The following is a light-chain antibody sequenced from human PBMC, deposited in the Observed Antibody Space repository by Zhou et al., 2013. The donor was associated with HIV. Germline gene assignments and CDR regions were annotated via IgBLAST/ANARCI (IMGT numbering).Light chain of an antibody. CDR3: LQDYIYPRT. CDR2: GAS. CDR1: QTVSSSY. Sequence: EIVLTQSPGTLSLSPGERATLSCRASQTVSSSYLAWYQQKPGKAPELLIYGASTLQSGVPSRFSGSGSGTDFTLTISRLQPEDFASYYCLQDYIYPRTFGQGTKVQFK. V-gene: IGKV3D-7*01. J-gene: IGKJ1*01.